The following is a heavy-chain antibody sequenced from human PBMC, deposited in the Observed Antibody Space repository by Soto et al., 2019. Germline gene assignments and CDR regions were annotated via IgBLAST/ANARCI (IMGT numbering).Heavy chain of an antibody. CDR1: GFTFSNAW. CDR3: ATGQYFDF. Sequence: PGGSLRLPCVGSGFTFSNAWMSWVRQAPGKGLEWVGRIKSIYNGGTIEYAAPVKGRFIITRDDSRATVFLQMNSLKTEDTAVYYCATGQYFDFWGQGTQATVSS. J-gene: IGHJ4*02. V-gene: IGHV3-15*05. CDR2: IKSIYNGGTI.